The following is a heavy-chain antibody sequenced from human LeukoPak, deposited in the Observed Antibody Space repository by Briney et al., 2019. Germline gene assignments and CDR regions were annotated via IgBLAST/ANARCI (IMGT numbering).Heavy chain of an antibody. CDR3: ARTLTGDLFWFDP. CDR1: GGSISSGDYY. V-gene: IGHV4-30-4*01. CDR2: IYYSGST. D-gene: IGHD7-27*01. J-gene: IGHJ5*02. Sequence: SETLSLTCTVSGGSISSGDYYWSWIRQPSGKGLEWIGYIYYSGSTYYNPSLKSRVTISVDTSKNQFSLKLSSVTAADTAVYYCARTLTGDLFWFDPWGQGTLVTVSS.